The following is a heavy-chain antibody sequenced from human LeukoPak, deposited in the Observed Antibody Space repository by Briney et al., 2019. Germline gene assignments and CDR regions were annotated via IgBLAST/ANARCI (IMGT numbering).Heavy chain of an antibody. CDR3: AKDPTYSGSYVD. CDR2: IRYDGSNK. Sequence: GGSLRLSCAASGFIFSSYGMHWVRQAPGKGLEWVAFIRYDGSNKYYADSVKGRFTISRDNSKNTLYLQMNSLRAEDRAVHYCAKDPTYSGSYVDWGQGTRVTVSS. V-gene: IGHV3-30*02. D-gene: IGHD1-26*01. CDR1: GFIFSSYG. J-gene: IGHJ4*02.